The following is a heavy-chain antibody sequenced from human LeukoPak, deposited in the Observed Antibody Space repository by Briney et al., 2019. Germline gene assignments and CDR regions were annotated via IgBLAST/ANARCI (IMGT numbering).Heavy chain of an antibody. CDR3: ARGTYYYYGMDV. V-gene: IGHV4-30-2*01. J-gene: IGHJ6*02. CDR2: IYHSGST. CDR1: GGSISSGGYS. Sequence: SSQTLSLTCAVSGGSISSGGYSWSWIRRPPGKGLEWIGYIYHSGSTYYNPSLKSRVTISVDRSKNQFSLKLSSVTAADTAVYYCARGTYYYYGMDVWGQGTTVTVSS.